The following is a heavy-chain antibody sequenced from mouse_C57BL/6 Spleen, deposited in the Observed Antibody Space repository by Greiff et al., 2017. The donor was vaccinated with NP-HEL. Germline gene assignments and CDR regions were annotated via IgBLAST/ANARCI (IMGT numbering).Heavy chain of an antibody. Sequence: EVMLVESGAELVRPGASVKLSCTASGFTITDYYMHWVKQRPEQGLEWIGRIDPEDGDTEYNPKFKGKATMTVDTSSNTAYLQLSSLTSEDTAVYYCTQRDYGSSCDYAMDYWGQGTSVTVSS. V-gene: IGHV14-1*01. D-gene: IGHD1-1*01. CDR3: TQRDYGSSCDYAMDY. J-gene: IGHJ4*01. CDR2: IDPEDGDT. CDR1: GFTITDYY.